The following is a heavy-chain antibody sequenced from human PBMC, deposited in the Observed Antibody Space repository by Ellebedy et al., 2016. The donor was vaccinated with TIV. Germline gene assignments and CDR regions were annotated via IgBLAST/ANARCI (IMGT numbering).Heavy chain of an antibody. CDR3: ARRHDLYGMDV. CDR1: GYSFTTYW. V-gene: IGHV5-10-1*01. CDR2: IDPSDSYT. Sequence: GESLKISCQGSGYSFTTYWITWVRQMPGKGLEWMGRIDPSDSYTYYSPSFQGHVTISADKSISTAYLQWSSLKASDTAMYYCARRHDLYGMDVWGQGTTVTVSS. J-gene: IGHJ6*02.